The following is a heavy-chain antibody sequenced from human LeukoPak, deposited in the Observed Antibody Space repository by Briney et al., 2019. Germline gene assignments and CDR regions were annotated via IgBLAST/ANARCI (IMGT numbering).Heavy chain of an antibody. CDR1: GASISSHY. CDR3: ARDGSGWTDDDAFDI. D-gene: IGHD6-19*01. J-gene: IGHJ3*02. CDR2: IYTSGST. Sequence: PSETPSLTCTVSGASISSHYWNWIRQPAGKGLEWIGRIYTSGSTKYNPSLKSRVTISVDKSKNQFSLSLSSVTAADTAVYYCARDGSGWTDDDAFDIWGPGTMVTVSS. V-gene: IGHV4-4*07.